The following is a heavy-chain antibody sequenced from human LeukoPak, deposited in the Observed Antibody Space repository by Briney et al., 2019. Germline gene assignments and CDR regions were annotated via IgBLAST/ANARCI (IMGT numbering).Heavy chain of an antibody. CDR2: IYYSGST. Sequence: SETLSHTCTVSGGSISSYYWSWIRQPPGKGLEWIGYIYYSGSTNYNPSLKSRVTISVDTSKNQFSLKLSSVTAADTAVYYCARGIAAAGNFDYWGQGTLVTVSS. CDR3: ARGIAAAGNFDY. CDR1: GGSISSYY. J-gene: IGHJ4*02. V-gene: IGHV4-59*01. D-gene: IGHD6-13*01.